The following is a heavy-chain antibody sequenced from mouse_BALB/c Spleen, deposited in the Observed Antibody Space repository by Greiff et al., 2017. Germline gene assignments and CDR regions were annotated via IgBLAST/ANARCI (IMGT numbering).Heavy chain of an antibody. CDR2: IYPGDGDT. Sequence: VQLQQSGAELARPGASVKLSCKASGYTFTSYWMQWVKQRPGQGLEWIGAIYPGDGDTRYTQKFKGKATLTADKSSSTAYMQLSSLASEDSAVYYCAREGGLYWGQGTTLTVSS. J-gene: IGHJ2*01. V-gene: IGHV1-87*01. CDR3: AREGGLY. CDR1: GYTFTSYW.